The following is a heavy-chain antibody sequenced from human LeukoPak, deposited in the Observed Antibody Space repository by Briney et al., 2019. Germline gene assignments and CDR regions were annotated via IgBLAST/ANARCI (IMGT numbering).Heavy chain of an antibody. CDR1: GFTFSTSA. J-gene: IGHJ1*01. Sequence: GGSLRLSCAASGFTFSTSAMNWVRQAPGKGLEWVSYISSSSSTIYYADSVKGRFTISRDNAKNSLYLQMNSLRAEDTAVYYCARDSGSSWHPEYFQHWGQGTLVTVSS. CDR2: ISSSSSTI. D-gene: IGHD6-13*01. CDR3: ARDSGSSWHPEYFQH. V-gene: IGHV3-48*04.